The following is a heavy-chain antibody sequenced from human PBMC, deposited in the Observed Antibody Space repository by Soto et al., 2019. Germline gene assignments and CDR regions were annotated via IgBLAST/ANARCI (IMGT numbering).Heavy chain of an antibody. CDR1: GDSITSDKW. CDR2: IYHSGST. J-gene: IGHJ4*02. Sequence: QVQLQESGPGLVKPSGTLSLTCAVSGDSITSDKWWSWIRQPPGKGLQWIGEIYHSGSTKYNPSLKXRXXXSXYKSKNQFSLKLSSVTAADTAVYYCARGETQQQRDYWGQGTLVTVSS. CDR3: ARGETQQQRDY. D-gene: IGHD6-13*01. V-gene: IGHV4-4*02.